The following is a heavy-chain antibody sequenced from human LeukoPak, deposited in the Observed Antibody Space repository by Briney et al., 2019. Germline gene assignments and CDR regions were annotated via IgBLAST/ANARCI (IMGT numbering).Heavy chain of an antibody. CDR3: ARVSGNSSGWYLAFDI. J-gene: IGHJ3*02. Sequence: SETLSLTRTVSGGSVSSGSYYWSWIRQPPGKGLEWIGYIYYSGSTNYNPSLKSRVTISVDTSKNQFSLKLSSVTAADTAVYYCARVSGNSSGWYLAFDIWGQGTMVTVSS. CDR2: IYYSGST. V-gene: IGHV4-61*01. D-gene: IGHD6-19*01. CDR1: GGSVSSGSYY.